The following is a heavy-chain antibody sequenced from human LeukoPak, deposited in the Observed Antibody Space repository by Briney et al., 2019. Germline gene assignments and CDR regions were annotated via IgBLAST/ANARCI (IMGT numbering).Heavy chain of an antibody. J-gene: IGHJ4*02. CDR3: ARADRLGAALLASFDY. D-gene: IGHD3-16*01. CDR2: ISGSGIST. CDR1: GFTFSDYG. V-gene: IGHV3-21*01. Sequence: GGSLRLSCAAAGFTFSDYGMNWVRQAPGKGLEWVSGISGSGISTYYADSVKGRFTISRDNAKNSLYLQMNSLRAEDTAVYYCARADRLGAALLASFDYWGQGTLVTVSS.